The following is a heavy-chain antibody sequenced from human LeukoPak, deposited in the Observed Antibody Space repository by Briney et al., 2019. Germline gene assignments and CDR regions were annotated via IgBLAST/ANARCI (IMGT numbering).Heavy chain of an antibody. V-gene: IGHV3-30*03. CDR3: ARAKTAMVLDY. CDR1: GFTFSTYG. Sequence: GESLRLSCAASGFTFSTYGVHWVRQAPGKGLEWVAVMSYDGSNKYYADSVKGRFTISRDNSKNMLYLQMNSLRAEDTAVYYCARAKTAMVLDYWGQGTLVTVSS. D-gene: IGHD5-18*01. J-gene: IGHJ4*02. CDR2: MSYDGSNK.